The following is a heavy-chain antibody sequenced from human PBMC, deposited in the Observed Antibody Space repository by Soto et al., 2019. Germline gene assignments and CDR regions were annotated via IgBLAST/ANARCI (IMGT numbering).Heavy chain of an antibody. J-gene: IGHJ4*02. V-gene: IGHV3-30*18. CDR2: ISWDGLAQ. CDR3: AKETIQVGGPNYFDY. CDR1: GFSFSRYG. Sequence: VQLVESGGGVVQPGRSLRLLCEASGFSFSRYGMYWVRQAPGMGLEWVAVISWDGLAQYYADSVKGRFTISRDNSQSTLYLQMNSLRTEDTAIYYCAKETIQVGGPNYFDYWGQGALVTVSS. D-gene: IGHD1-1*01.